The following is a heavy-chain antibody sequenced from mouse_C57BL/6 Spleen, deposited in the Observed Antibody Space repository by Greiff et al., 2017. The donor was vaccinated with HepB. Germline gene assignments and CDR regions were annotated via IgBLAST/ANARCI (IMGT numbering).Heavy chain of an antibody. Sequence: EVKLVESGGGLVKPGGSLKLSCAASGFTFSDYGMHWVRQDPEKGLEWVAYIRSGSSTIYYADTVKGRFTISRDNAKNTLFLQMTSLRSEDKAMYYCARTGVLDYWGQGTTLTVSS. CDR2: IRSGSSTI. CDR1: GFTFSDYG. V-gene: IGHV5-17*01. CDR3: ARTGVLDY. J-gene: IGHJ2*01.